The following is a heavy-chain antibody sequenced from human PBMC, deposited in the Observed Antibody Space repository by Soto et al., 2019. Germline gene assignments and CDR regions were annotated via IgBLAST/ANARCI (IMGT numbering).Heavy chain of an antibody. D-gene: IGHD3-16*01. CDR1: GFSLSTSGVG. CDR3: AHTDDYVWGSLPGHRGNWFDP. V-gene: IGHV2-5*02. CDR2: IYWDDDK. Sequence: QITLKESGPTLVKPTQTLTLTCTFSGFSLSTSGVGVGWIRQPPGKAMEWLALIYWDDDKRYSPSLKSRLTITKDTSKNQVVLTMTNMDPVDTATYYCAHTDDYVWGSLPGHRGNWFDPWGQGTLVTVTS. J-gene: IGHJ5*02.